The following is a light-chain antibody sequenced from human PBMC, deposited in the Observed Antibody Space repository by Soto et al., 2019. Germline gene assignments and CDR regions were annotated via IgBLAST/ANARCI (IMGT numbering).Light chain of an antibody. CDR1: QSVSSNY. J-gene: IGKJ1*01. V-gene: IGKV3-20*01. CDR2: GVS. CDR3: QQYGSSRT. Sequence: IMLTQSPGTLSLTQGESATLSCRASQSVSSNYLGWYQQRPGQAPRLLIYGVSSRATGIPDRFSGSGSGTDFTLTISRLEPEDFAVYYCQQYGSSRTFGQGTKVDIK.